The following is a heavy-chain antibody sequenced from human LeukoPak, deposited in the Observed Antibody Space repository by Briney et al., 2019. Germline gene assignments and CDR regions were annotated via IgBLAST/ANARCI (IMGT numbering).Heavy chain of an antibody. CDR3: ARGSQYYYGSGSYDTEYFQH. V-gene: IGHV4-30-2*01. D-gene: IGHD3-10*01. Sequence: ASETLSLTCTVSGGSFSTGGYSWSWIRQPPGKGLEWIGYIYHSGSTYYNPSLKSRVTISVDRSKNQFSLKLSSVTAADTAVYYCARGSQYYYGSGSYDTEYFQHWGQGTLDTVSS. J-gene: IGHJ1*01. CDR1: GGSFSTGGYS. CDR2: IYHSGST.